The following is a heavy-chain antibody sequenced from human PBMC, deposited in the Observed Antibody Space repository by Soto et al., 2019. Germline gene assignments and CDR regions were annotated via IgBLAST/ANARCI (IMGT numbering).Heavy chain of an antibody. CDR2: INPSGGST. J-gene: IGHJ6*02. Sequence: GSGQVSGKASGYTFTSYYMHWVRQPPGQGLEWMGIINPSGGSTSYAQKFQGRVTMTRDTSTSTVYMELSSLRSEDTAVYYCARTGILWFGEFYYYYGMDVWGQGTTVTVSS. D-gene: IGHD3-10*01. V-gene: IGHV1-46*01. CDR3: ARTGILWFGEFYYYYGMDV. CDR1: GYTFTSYY.